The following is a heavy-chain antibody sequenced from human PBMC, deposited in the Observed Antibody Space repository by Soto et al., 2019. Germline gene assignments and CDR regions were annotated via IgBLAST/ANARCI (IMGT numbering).Heavy chain of an antibody. CDR2: IGGSGGST. J-gene: IGHJ6*01. Sequence: GVSLRLSCAASGFTFSSYAMSWVRQAPGKGLEWVSAIGGSGGSTYYADSVKGRFTISRDNSKNTLFLQMNSLRAEDTAVYYCAKDPYYYDTSEMDVWGQGTTVTVSS. CDR1: GFTFSSYA. CDR3: AKDPYYYDTSEMDV. V-gene: IGHV3-23*01. D-gene: IGHD3-22*01.